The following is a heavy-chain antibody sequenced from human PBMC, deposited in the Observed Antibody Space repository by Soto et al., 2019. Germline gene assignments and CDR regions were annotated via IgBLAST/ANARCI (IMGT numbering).Heavy chain of an antibody. J-gene: IGHJ5*02. CDR3: ATDFTGCPPDGSDP. D-gene: IGHD2-2*01. CDR1: GYTFTSYA. V-gene: IGHV1-18*01. CDR2: ISAYNGNT. Sequence: QVQLVQSGVEVKKPGASVKVSCKASGYTFTSYAISWVRQAPGQGLEWMGWISAYNGNTNYAQNLRGRVTMTTDASTITAYMYLRSLTHDDTSMYYCATDFTGCPPDGSDPWGHGTQVTVSS.